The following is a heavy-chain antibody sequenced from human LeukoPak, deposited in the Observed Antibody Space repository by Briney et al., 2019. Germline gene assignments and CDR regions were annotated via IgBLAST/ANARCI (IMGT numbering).Heavy chain of an antibody. CDR1: GGSITSGPDY. D-gene: IGHD3-22*01. V-gene: IGHV4-61*02. CDR2: IYTSGGT. Sequence: PSQTLSLTCTVSGGSITSGPDYWSWIRQPAGKGLEWIGRIYTSGGTNYNPSLKSRVTISVDTSNNQFSLKLSSVTAADTAVYYCARVYDSSGYQRDYWGQGTLVTVSS. CDR3: ARVYDSSGYQRDY. J-gene: IGHJ4*02.